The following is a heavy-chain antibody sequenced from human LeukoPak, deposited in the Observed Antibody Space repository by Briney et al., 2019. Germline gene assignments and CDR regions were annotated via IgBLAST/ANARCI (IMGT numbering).Heavy chain of an antibody. CDR2: INSDGSST. Sequence: GGSLRLSCAASGFTFSSYWMHWVRQAPGKGLVWVSRINSDGSSTSYADSVKGRFTISRDNAKNTLYLQMNSLRAEDTAVYYCAREPTYYDFWSGYSWFDYWGQGTLVTVSS. D-gene: IGHD3-3*01. CDR3: AREPTYYDFWSGYSWFDY. J-gene: IGHJ4*02. V-gene: IGHV3-74*01. CDR1: GFTFSSYW.